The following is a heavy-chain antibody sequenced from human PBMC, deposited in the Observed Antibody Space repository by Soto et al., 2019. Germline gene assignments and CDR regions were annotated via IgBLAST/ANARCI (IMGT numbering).Heavy chain of an antibody. J-gene: IGHJ6*02. CDR3: AKDTGWYSYYGMEV. V-gene: IGHV3-30*18. CDR1: GFTFSSYG. D-gene: IGHD4-17*01. Sequence: VGSLRLSCAASGFTFSSYGMHWVRQAPGKGLEWVAVISYDGSNKYYADSVKGRFTISRDNSKNTLYLQMNSLRAEDTAVYYCAKDTGWYSYYGMEVWGQGTTVTVSS. CDR2: ISYDGSNK.